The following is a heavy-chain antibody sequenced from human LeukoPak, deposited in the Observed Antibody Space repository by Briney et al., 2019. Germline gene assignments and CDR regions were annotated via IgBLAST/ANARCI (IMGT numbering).Heavy chain of an antibody. CDR3: VKGDTSSWCPNFDY. Sequence: GGSLRLSCAASGFTFGAYAMHWVRQAPGKGPEWISGLSWNGATTAYADSVKGRFTISRDNAKNSLYLQMNSLTSEDTALYYCVKGDTSSWCPNFDYWGQGTRVTVSS. J-gene: IGHJ4*02. CDR2: LSWNGATT. D-gene: IGHD6-13*01. CDR1: GFTFGAYA. V-gene: IGHV3-9*01.